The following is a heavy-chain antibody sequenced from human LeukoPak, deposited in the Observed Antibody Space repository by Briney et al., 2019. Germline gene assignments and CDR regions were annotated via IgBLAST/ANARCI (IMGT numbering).Heavy chain of an antibody. V-gene: IGHV5-51*01. CDR2: IYPGDSDT. J-gene: IGHJ4*02. D-gene: IGHD6-19*01. CDR3: ARHAAVAGTADYYFDY. Sequence: GESLKIPCKGSGYSFTSYWIGWVRQMPGKGLEWMGIIYPGDSDTRYSPSFQGQVTISADKSISTAYLQWSSLKASDTAMYYCARHAAVAGTADYYFDYWGQGTLVTVSS. CDR1: GYSFTSYW.